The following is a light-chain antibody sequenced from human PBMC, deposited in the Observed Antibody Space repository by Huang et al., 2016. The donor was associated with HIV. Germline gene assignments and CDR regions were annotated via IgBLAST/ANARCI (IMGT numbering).Light chain of an antibody. CDR1: QSLIHSNGNTY. Sequence: VVLTQSPLYLSVTLGQPASISCRSSQSLIHSNGNTYLNWFQQSPGQSPRRLSSQVSRRDSGVPDRFSGSGSGTDFTLKISRVEAEDVGVYYCMQGTHLFTFGGGTRVDIK. CDR2: QVS. V-gene: IGKV2-30*02. J-gene: IGKJ4*01. CDR3: MQGTHLFT.